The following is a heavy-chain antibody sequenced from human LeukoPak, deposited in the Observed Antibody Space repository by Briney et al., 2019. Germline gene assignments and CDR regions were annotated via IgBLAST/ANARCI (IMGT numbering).Heavy chain of an antibody. D-gene: IGHD2-15*01. CDR2: ISWNSGSI. Sequence: GGSLRLSCAASGFTFDDYAMHWVRQAPGKGLEWVSGISWNSGSIGYADSVKGRFTISRDNAKNSLYLQMNSLRAEDTAVYYCAKGATRRGRSTPYYFDYWGQGTLVTVSS. CDR1: GFTFDDYA. J-gene: IGHJ4*02. CDR3: AKGATRRGRSTPYYFDY. V-gene: IGHV3-9*01.